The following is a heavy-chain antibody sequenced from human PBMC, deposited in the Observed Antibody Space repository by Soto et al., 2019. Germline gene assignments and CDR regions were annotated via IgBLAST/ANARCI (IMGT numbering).Heavy chain of an antibody. Sequence: QVQLQQWGAGLLKPSETLSLNCAVNGGSLSGYYWSWIRQPPGKGLEWIGEIKDGGRTNYSPSLTSXXTXSXXTANHQFSLRLYSVTAADTGVYYCARGQEGVVATHWDQGTLVTVSS. CDR2: IKDGGRT. D-gene: IGHD5-12*01. V-gene: IGHV4-34*01. J-gene: IGHJ4*02. CDR1: GGSLSGYY. CDR3: ARGQEGVVATH.